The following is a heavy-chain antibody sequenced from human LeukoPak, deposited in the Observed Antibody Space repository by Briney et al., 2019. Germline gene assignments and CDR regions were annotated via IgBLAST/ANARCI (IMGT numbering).Heavy chain of an antibody. J-gene: IGHJ4*02. V-gene: IGHV3-64D*06. CDR2: VGSNGGST. Sequence: PGGSLRLSCSASGFTFSSYAMHWVRQAPGKGLEYVSAVGSNGGSTYYADSVKGRFAISRDNSKNTLYLQMSSLRPKDTAVYYCLKGYCSSISCYPDYWGQGHLVTVSA. CDR3: LKGYCSSISCYPDY. D-gene: IGHD2-2*01. CDR1: GFTFSSYA.